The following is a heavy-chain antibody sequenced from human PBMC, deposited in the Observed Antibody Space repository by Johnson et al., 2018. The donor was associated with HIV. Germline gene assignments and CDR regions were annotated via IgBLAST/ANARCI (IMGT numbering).Heavy chain of an antibody. D-gene: IGHD3-22*01. V-gene: IGHV3-53*01. CDR2: IYSGGST. Sequence: VQLVESGGGVIRPGGSLRLSCVGSGFRFDDFDMSWVRQAPGKGLEWVSVIYSGGSTYYADSVKGLFTISRDNSKNTLYLQMNSLRAEDTAVYYCARRVTYYDDSTPGAFDIWGQGTMVTVSS. CDR1: GFRFDDFD. J-gene: IGHJ3*02. CDR3: ARRVTYYDDSTPGAFDI.